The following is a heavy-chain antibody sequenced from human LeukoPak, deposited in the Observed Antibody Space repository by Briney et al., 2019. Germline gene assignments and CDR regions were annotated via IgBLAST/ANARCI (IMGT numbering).Heavy chain of an antibody. CDR1: GGSFSGYY. Sequence: SETLSLTCAVYGGSFSGYYWSWIRQPPGKGLEWIGEINHSGSTNYNPSLKSRVTISVDTSKNQFSLKLSSVTAADTAVYYCVSLAGHAFDIWGQGTMVTVSS. CDR2: INHSGST. J-gene: IGHJ3*02. CDR3: VSLAGHAFDI. V-gene: IGHV4-34*01. D-gene: IGHD1-14*01.